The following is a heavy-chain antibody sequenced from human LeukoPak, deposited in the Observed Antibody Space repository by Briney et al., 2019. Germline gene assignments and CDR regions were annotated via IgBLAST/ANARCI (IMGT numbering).Heavy chain of an antibody. V-gene: IGHV3-23*01. Sequence: GGSLSLSCAGSGFTFSSYAMSWVRQAPGKGLEWVSTISGSGGAGTYYADSVKGRFTVSRDNSKNTLYLQMNSLRAEDTAVYYCAREQRIAAAGKGAFDIWGQGTMVTVSS. CDR3: AREQRIAAAGKGAFDI. J-gene: IGHJ3*02. CDR1: GFTFSSYA. D-gene: IGHD6-13*01. CDR2: ISGSGGAGT.